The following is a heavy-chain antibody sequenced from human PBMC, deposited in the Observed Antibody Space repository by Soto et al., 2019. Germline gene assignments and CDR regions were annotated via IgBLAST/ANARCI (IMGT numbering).Heavy chain of an antibody. CDR2: IIPILGIA. V-gene: IGHV1-69*08. Sequence: QVQLVQSGAEVKKPGSSVKVSCKASGGTFSSYTISWVRQAPGQGLEWMGRIIPILGIANYAQKFQSRVTTTXXKSTSTAYMELSSLRSEDTAVYYCAREDSSGYLDYWGQGTLVTVSS. D-gene: IGHD3-22*01. CDR1: GGTFSSYT. J-gene: IGHJ4*02. CDR3: AREDSSGYLDY.